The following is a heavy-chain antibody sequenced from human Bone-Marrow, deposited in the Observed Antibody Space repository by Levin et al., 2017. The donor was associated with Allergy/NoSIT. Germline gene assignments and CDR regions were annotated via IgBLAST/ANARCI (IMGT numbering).Heavy chain of an antibody. Sequence: GGSLRLSCAASGFTFSSYDMHWVRQATGRGLEWVSAIGTAADSYYSGSVKGRFTVSRDNAKNSFYLQMNSLRAGDTAVYFCARVALPRYCTSTSCSDIGYYFDDWGQGTLVTVSS. V-gene: IGHV3-13*04. CDR3: ARVALPRYCTSTSCSDIGYYFDD. D-gene: IGHD2-2*01. CDR2: IGTAADS. CDR1: GFTFSSYD. J-gene: IGHJ4*02.